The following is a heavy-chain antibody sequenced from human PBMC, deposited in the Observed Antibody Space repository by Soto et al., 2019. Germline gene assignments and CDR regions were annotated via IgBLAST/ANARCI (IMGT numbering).Heavy chain of an antibody. CDR2: IYHSGST. Sequence: SETLSLTCAVSGGSISSSNWWSWVRQPPGKGLEWIGEIYHSGSTNYNPSLKSRVTISVDKSKNQFSLKLSSVTAADTAVYYCARSYYDSTGFAVDPWGQGTLVTVSS. J-gene: IGHJ5*02. CDR3: ARSYYDSTGFAVDP. D-gene: IGHD3-22*01. V-gene: IGHV4-4*02. CDR1: GGSISSSNW.